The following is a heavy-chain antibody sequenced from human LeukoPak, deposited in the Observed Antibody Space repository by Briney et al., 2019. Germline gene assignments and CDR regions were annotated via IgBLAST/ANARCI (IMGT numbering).Heavy chain of an antibody. CDR3: ARGTHIAAGDDY. CDR1: GYTFTGYY. D-gene: IGHD6-13*01. V-gene: IGHV1-2*02. Sequence: ASVKVSCKASGYTFTGYYMHWVRQAPGQGLEWMGWINPNSGGTNYAQKFQGRVTMTRDTSISTAYMELSRLRSEDTAVYYCARGTHIAAGDDYWGQGTLVTVSS. J-gene: IGHJ4*02. CDR2: INPNSGGT.